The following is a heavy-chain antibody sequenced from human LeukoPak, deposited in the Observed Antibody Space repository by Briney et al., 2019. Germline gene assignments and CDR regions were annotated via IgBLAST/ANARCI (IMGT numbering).Heavy chain of an antibody. CDR3: AREHIVVSFDY. CDR1: GFTFSSYS. J-gene: IGHJ4*02. Sequence: QPGGSLRLSCAASGFTFSSYSMNWVRQAPGKGLEWVSYISSSSSTIYYADSVKGRFTISRDNAKNSLYLQMNSLRAEDTAVYYCAREHIVVSFDYWGQGTLVTVSS. D-gene: IGHD2-21*01. CDR2: ISSSSSTI. V-gene: IGHV3-48*01.